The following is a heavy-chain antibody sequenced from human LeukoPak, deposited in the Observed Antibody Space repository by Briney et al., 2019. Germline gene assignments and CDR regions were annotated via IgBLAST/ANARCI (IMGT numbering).Heavy chain of an antibody. CDR2: ISGSAGST. Sequence: GGSLRLSCAASGFTFNTYAMSWVRQAPGKGLEWDSAISGSAGSTYFADSVKGRFTISRDNSKNILYLQIHSLRAEDTAVYYCAKGKGSSSSSIDWWGQGTLVTVSS. V-gene: IGHV3-23*01. CDR3: AKGKGSSSSSIDW. D-gene: IGHD2-15*01. J-gene: IGHJ4*02. CDR1: GFTFNTYA.